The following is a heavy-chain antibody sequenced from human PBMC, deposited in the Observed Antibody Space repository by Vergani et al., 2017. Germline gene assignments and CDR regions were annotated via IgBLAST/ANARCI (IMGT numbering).Heavy chain of an antibody. Sequence: QVQLQESGPGLVKPSQTPSLTCTVPGGSISSGGYYWSWIRQHPGKGLGWIGYIYYSGSTYYNPSLKSRVTISVDTSKNQFSLKLSSVTAADTAVYYCARSYYDSSYYYYYGMDVWGQGTTVTVSS. CDR3: ARSYYDSSYYYYYGMDV. CDR2: IYYSGST. D-gene: IGHD3-22*01. V-gene: IGHV4-31*03. J-gene: IGHJ6*02. CDR1: GGSISSGGYY.